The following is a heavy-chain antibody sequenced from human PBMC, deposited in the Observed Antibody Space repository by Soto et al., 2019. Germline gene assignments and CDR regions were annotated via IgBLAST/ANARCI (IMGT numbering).Heavy chain of an antibody. D-gene: IGHD6-6*01. CDR1: GFTFSTYA. CDR3: AKGRLAYSSSPFDY. CDR2: ISAGGDTT. V-gene: IGHV3-23*01. J-gene: IGHJ4*02. Sequence: EVQVLESRGGLVQPGGSLRLSCTASGFTFSTYAMSWVRQAPGEGLEWVSSISAGGDTTYYADSAKGRFTISRDNSKNTLWLQMNSVRAEDTALFYCAKGRLAYSSSPFDYWGQGTLVTVSS.